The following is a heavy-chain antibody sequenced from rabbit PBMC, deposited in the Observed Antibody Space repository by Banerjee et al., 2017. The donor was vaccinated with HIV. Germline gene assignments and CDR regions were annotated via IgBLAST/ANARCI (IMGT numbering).Heavy chain of an antibody. Sequence: QEQLVESGGGLVTLGGSLKLSCKASGIDFSSYGISWVRQAPGKGLEWIAYIYPDYGSTDYASWVNGRFTISLDNAQNTVFLQMTSLTAADTATYFCARVGAYASSSGYYDLWGPGTLVTVS. V-gene: IGHV1S47*01. D-gene: IGHD1-1*01. CDR2: IYPDYGST. CDR1: GIDFSSYG. J-gene: IGHJ6*01. CDR3: ARVGAYASSSGYYDL.